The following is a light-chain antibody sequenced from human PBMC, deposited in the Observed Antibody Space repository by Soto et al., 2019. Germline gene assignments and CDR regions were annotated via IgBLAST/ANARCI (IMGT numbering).Light chain of an antibody. CDR3: LQHRNYPLT. Sequence: DIQMTQSPSTLSASVGDRVTITCRASQSISSWLAWYQQKPGKAPKLLIYDASSLESGVPSRFSGSGSGTEFTLTIDDLQPEDFATYYCLQHRNYPLTFGQGTKV. V-gene: IGKV1-5*01. CDR2: DAS. CDR1: QSISSW. J-gene: IGKJ1*01.